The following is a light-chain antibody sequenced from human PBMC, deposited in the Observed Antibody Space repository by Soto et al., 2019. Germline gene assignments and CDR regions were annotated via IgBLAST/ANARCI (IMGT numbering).Light chain of an antibody. J-gene: IGLJ2*01. CDR2: DVS. CDR3: SSNTSTSTPVV. Sequence: QSALTQPASVSGSPGQSITISCTGTISDVGGYNYVSWYQQHPGKAPKLMIYDVSNRPSGVSNRFSGSKSGNTASLTISGLQAEDEADYYCSSNTSTSTPVVFGGGTQLTVL. CDR1: ISDVGGYNY. V-gene: IGLV2-14*01.